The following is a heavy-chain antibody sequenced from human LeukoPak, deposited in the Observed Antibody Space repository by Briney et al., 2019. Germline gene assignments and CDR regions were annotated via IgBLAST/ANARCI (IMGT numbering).Heavy chain of an antibody. CDR2: ISAYNGDT. CDR3: ARFYGDYTKPDAFDI. CDR1: GYTFTNYF. Sequence: ASVKVSCKASGYTFTNYFITWVRQAPGQGLEWMGWISAYNGDTNYGQKLQGRVTMTTDTSTSTAYMELRSLRSDDTAVYYCARFYGDYTKPDAFDIWGQGTMVTVSS. D-gene: IGHD4-17*01. J-gene: IGHJ3*02. V-gene: IGHV1-18*01.